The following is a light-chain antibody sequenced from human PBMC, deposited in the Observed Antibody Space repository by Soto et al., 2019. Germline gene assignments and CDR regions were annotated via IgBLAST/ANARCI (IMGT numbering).Light chain of an antibody. CDR1: QSVSSN. V-gene: IGKV3-15*01. Sequence: MKKSAATLSVTPRERATLSCRASQSVSSNVAWYQQKPGQAPRLLIYGASNRATGIPARFSGTGSETDFTLTISGLQSEDSAVYFCPHSNNWLFSFGHGRRLAI. CDR2: GAS. J-gene: IGKJ5*01. CDR3: PHSNNWLFS.